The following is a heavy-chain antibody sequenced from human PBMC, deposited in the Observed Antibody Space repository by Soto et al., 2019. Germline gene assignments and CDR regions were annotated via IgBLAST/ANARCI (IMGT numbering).Heavy chain of an antibody. D-gene: IGHD3-16*01. CDR1: GFTFSSYA. CDR2: ISYDGSNK. J-gene: IGHJ4*02. CDR3: ADAGPEYYVWGSRSLDY. Sequence: QVQLVESGGGVVQPGRSLRLSCAASGFTFSSYAMHWVRQAPGKGLEWVAVISYDGSNKYYADSVKGRFTITRDNSKNTLNVQMNSLRAEDTAVYYCADAGPEYYVWGSRSLDYWGQGTLVTVSS. V-gene: IGHV3-30-3*01.